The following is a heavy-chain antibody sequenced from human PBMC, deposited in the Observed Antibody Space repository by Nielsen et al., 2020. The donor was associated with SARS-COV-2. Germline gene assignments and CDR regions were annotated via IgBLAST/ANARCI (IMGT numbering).Heavy chain of an antibody. J-gene: IGHJ4*02. CDR3: ARDGRYSSGWYKRGGGFDY. D-gene: IGHD6-19*01. CDR1: GFTFSSYA. CDR2: ISYDGSNK. V-gene: IGHV3-30-3*01. Sequence: GGSLRLSCAASGFTFSSYAMHWVRQAPGKGLEWVAVISYDGSNKYYADSVKGRFTISRANSKNTLYLQMNSLRAEDTAVYYCARDGRYSSGWYKRGGGFDYWGQGTLVTVSS.